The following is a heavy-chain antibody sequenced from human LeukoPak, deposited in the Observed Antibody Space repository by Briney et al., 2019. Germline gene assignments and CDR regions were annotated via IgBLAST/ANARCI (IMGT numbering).Heavy chain of an antibody. CDR1: GYSIRSDNW. V-gene: IGHV4-28*05. J-gene: IGHJ4*02. CDR2: VYYSGSI. D-gene: IGHD2-2*01. Sequence: SDTLSLTCDVSGYSIRSDNWWGWIRQPPGKGLEWIGYVYYSGSIYSNPSLKSRVTMSVDASRNQFSLELTSVTPEDTAVYYCARKRSRITYFDDWGQGTLVTVSS. CDR3: ARKRSRITYFDD.